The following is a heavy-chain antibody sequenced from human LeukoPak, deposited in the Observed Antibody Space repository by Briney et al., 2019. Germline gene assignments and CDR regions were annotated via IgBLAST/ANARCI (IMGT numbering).Heavy chain of an antibody. J-gene: IGHJ4*02. D-gene: IGHD1-26*01. CDR3: ARVPGLLFGSYVFDY. Sequence: GGSLRLSCAASGFTVSSNYMSWVRQAPGKGLEWVSVIYSGGSTYYADSVKSRFTISRDNFKNTLYLLMDSLRAEDTAVYYCARVPGLLFGSYVFDYWGQGTLVTVSS. CDR1: GFTVSSNY. CDR2: IYSGGST. V-gene: IGHV3-66*02.